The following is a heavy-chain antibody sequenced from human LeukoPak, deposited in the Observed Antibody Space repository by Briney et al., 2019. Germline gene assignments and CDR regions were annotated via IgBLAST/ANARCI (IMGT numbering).Heavy chain of an antibody. Sequence: PSETLSLTCTVSGGSISSYYWSWIRQPPGKGLEWIGYIYYSGSTNYNPSLKSRVTISVDTSKNQFSLKLSSVTAADTAVYYCARENCSGGSCYSDYWGQGTLVTVSS. D-gene: IGHD2-15*01. J-gene: IGHJ4*02. CDR3: ARENCSGGSCYSDY. CDR2: IYYSGST. CDR1: GGSISSYY. V-gene: IGHV4-59*01.